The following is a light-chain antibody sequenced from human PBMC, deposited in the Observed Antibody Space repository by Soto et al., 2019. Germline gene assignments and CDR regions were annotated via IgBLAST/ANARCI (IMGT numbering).Light chain of an antibody. CDR3: QKYDSAPFT. CDR1: QGISSY. CDR2: AAS. J-gene: IGKJ3*01. V-gene: IGKV1-27*01. Sequence: DIQMTQSPSSLSASIGDRVTITCRASQGISSYLNWYQQKPGKVPKLLIYAASTLQSEFPSRFSGSGSGTDFTLTISSLQPEDVATYYCQKYDSAPFTLGPGTKVDIK.